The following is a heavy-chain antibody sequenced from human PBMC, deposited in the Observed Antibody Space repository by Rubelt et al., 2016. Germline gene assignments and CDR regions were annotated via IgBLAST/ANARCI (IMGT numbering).Heavy chain of an antibody. CDR2: IKQDGSEK. D-gene: IGHD2-21*02. CDR3: ARVGGWRLIVGAGYFDL. V-gene: IGHV3-7*05. CDR1: GFTFSSYW. J-gene: IGHJ2*01. Sequence: EVQLVESEGGLVQPGGSLRLSCAASGFTFSSYWMSWVRQAPGKGLEWVANIKQDGSEKYYVDSVKGRFTISRDNAKTALLLQMNSLRAEDTAVYYCARVGGWRLIVGAGYFDLWGRGTLVTVSS.